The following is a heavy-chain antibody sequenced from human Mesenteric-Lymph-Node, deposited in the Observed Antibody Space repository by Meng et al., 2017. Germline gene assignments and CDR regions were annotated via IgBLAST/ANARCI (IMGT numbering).Heavy chain of an antibody. CDR3: AREDDYYDYVWGSRKNYFDY. Sequence: ASVKVSCKASGYTFTSYYIYWVRQATGQGLEWMGWMNPNSGNTGYAQKFQGRVTMTRNTSISTAYMELSSLRSEDTAVYYCAREDDYYDYVWGSRKNYFDYWGQGTLVTVSS. J-gene: IGHJ4*02. CDR2: MNPNSGNT. CDR1: GYTFTSYY. V-gene: IGHV1-8*01. D-gene: IGHD3-16*01.